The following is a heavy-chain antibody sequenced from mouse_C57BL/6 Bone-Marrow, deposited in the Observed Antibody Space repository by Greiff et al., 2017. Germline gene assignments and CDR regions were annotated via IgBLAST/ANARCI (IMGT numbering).Heavy chain of an antibody. CDR1: GYTFTSYG. J-gene: IGHJ2*01. V-gene: IGHV1-81*01. CDR2: IYPRSGNT. Sequence: QVQLQQSGAELARPGASVKLSCKASGYTFTSYGISWVKQSTGQGLEWIGEIYPRSGNTYYNEKFKGKATLTADKSSSTAYMELRSLTSEDSAVYFCARRVYYYGSSFFDYWGQGTTLTVSS. D-gene: IGHD1-1*01. CDR3: ARRVYYYGSSFFDY.